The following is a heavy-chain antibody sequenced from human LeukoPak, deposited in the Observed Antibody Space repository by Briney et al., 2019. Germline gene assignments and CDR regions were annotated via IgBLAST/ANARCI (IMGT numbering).Heavy chain of an antibody. CDR1: GFTFGDHA. D-gene: IGHD5-18*01. V-gene: IGHV3-49*04. J-gene: IGHJ6*02. CDR3: TRGPIQLWIHNAMDV. CDR2: IRSKAYRGTT. Sequence: GGSLRLSCITSGFTFGDHAMSWVRQAPGKGLEWVGFIRSKAYRGTTEYAASVKDRFIISRDDSRSIANLQMNSLRTEDTALYYCTRGPIQLWIHNAMDVWGQGTMVTVSS.